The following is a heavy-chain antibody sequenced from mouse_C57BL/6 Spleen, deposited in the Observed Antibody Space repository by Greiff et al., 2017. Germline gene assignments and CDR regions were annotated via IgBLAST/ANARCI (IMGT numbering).Heavy chain of an antibody. CDR1: GYAFSSSW. CDR2: IYPGDGDT. D-gene: IGHD1-1*01. J-gene: IGHJ4*01. CDR3: ARSGYYYGSSYMDY. V-gene: IGHV1-82*01. Sequence: QVQLQQSGPELVKPGASVKISCKASGYAFSSSWMNWVKQRPGKGLEWIGRIYPGDGDTTYNGKFKGKATLTADKSSSTAYMQLSSLTSEDSAVYFCARSGYYYGSSYMDYGGQGTSVTVSS.